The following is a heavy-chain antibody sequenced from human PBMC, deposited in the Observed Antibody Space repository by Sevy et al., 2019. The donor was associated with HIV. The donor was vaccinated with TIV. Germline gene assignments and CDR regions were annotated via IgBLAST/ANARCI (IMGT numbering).Heavy chain of an antibody. CDR2: MSSDGSSK. D-gene: IGHD3-10*01. J-gene: IGHJ4*02. Sequence: GGSLRLSCAASGFAFSTYSLHWVCQAPGKGLEWMAVMSSDGSSKFYADSVKGRFTISRDNSKNALYLQMNSLRVEDTAVYYCARSSLFTMVRGVIDYWGQGTLVTVS. CDR3: ARSSLFTMVRGVIDY. V-gene: IGHV3-30-3*01. CDR1: GFAFSTYS.